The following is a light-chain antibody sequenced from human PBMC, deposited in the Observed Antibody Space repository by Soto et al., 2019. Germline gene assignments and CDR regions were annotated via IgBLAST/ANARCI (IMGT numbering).Light chain of an antibody. Sequence: EIVVTQSPLSLSVTPGEPASISCRSSQSLLRSNGRNYLDWYVQKPGQSPRLLIYVGFNRSSGVPDRFSGSEAVTDFTQHISRVEAENVGIYYCMQGQQTPYTVGQGTKLEI. CDR3: MQGQQTPYT. CDR1: QSLLRSNGRNY. J-gene: IGKJ2*01. CDR2: VGF. V-gene: IGKV2-28*01.